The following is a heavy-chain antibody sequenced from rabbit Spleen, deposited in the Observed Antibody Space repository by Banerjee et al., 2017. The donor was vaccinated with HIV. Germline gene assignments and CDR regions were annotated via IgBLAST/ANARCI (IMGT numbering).Heavy chain of an antibody. Sequence: QEQLEESGGGLVKPEGSLTLTCKASGFSFSDGDVMCWVRQAPGKGLEWIACINTYTGKSVYASWAKGRFIMFRTSSTTVTLQMTSLTAADTATYFCARDGAGGSYFALWGPGTLVTVS. J-gene: IGHJ4*01. V-gene: IGHV1S45*01. D-gene: IGHD8-1*01. CDR2: INTYTGKS. CDR3: ARDGAGGSYFAL. CDR1: GFSFSDGDV.